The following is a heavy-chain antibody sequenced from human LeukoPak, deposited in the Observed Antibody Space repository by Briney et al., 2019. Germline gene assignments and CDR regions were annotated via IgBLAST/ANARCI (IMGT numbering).Heavy chain of an antibody. CDR2: ISSSSSTI. CDR3: ARPDCSGGSCYSSGAFDI. D-gene: IGHD2-15*01. Sequence: PGGSLRLSCAASGFTFSSYSMNWVRQAPGKGLEWVSYISSSSSTIYYADSVKGRFTISRDNAKNSLYLQMNSLRAEDTAVYYCARPDCSGGSCYSSGAFDIWAKGQWSPSLQ. V-gene: IGHV3-48*01. CDR1: GFTFSSYS. J-gene: IGHJ3*02.